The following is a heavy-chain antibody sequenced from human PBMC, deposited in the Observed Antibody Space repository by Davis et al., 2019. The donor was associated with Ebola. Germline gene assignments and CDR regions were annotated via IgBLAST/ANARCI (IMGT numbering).Heavy chain of an antibody. D-gene: IGHD1-1*01. CDR3: AREGWTTGVDY. V-gene: IGHV1-2*06. CDR2: FNPNSGGT. J-gene: IGHJ4*02. CDR1: GYTFGDYY. Sequence: AASVKVSCKASGYTFGDYYVHWVRQAPGQGLEWMGRFNPNSGGTNFEQKFQDRFTMTWDTSVNTAYMELGRLRSDDTAIYYCAREGWTTGVDYWGRGTLVTVSS.